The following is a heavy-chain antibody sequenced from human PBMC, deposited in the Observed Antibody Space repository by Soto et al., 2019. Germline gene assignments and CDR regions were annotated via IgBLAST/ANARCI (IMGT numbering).Heavy chain of an antibody. J-gene: IGHJ5*02. CDR1: GFTFSSYW. Sequence: PGGSLILSCAASGFTFSSYWMHWVRQAPGKGLEWVSAINSNGSTTNYADFVEGRFTISRDNSKNTLYLQINGLRAEDTAVYYCAKDPLRHGLYWFDPWGQGTPVTVSS. V-gene: IGHV3-74*01. D-gene: IGHD5-12*01. CDR2: INSNGSTT. CDR3: AKDPLRHGLYWFDP.